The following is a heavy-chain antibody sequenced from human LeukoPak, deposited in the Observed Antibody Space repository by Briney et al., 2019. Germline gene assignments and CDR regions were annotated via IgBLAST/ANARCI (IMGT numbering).Heavy chain of an antibody. CDR1: GFTFSSYG. V-gene: IGHV3-23*01. D-gene: IGHD1-26*01. Sequence: PGGSLRLSCAASGFTFSSYGMSWVRQAPGKGLEWVSAISGSGGSTYYADSVKGRFTISRDNSKNTLYLQMNSLRAEDTAVYYCAKDLGSRTHFDYWGQGTLVTVSS. CDR2: ISGSGGST. CDR3: AKDLGSRTHFDY. J-gene: IGHJ4*02.